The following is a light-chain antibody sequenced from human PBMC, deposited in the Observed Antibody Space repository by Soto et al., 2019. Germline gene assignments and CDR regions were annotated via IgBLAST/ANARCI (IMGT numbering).Light chain of an antibody. CDR3: QQYESFSPYT. J-gene: IGKJ2*01. Sequence: DIQMTQSPYTLSAFVGDRVTITCRASQSVSSSLAWYQQKPGKAPKLLIYAASTLDSGVSSRFSGSGFGTEFALTISSLQPDDFATYCCQQYESFSPYTFGQGTNVEIK. CDR1: QSVSSS. CDR2: AAS. V-gene: IGKV1-5*01.